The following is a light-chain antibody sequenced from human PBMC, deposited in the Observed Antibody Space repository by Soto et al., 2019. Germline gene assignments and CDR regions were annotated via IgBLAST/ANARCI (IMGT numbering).Light chain of an antibody. V-gene: IGKV3-20*01. J-gene: IGKJ1*01. Sequence: EIVLTQSPGTLSLSPGERATLSCRASQSISSSYLAWYQQKPGQAPRLLIYGASSRATGIPDRFSGSGSGTDFTLTINRLEPEDFAIYYCQQYNNLPPTFGQGTKVEVK. CDR2: GAS. CDR3: QQYNNLPPT. CDR1: QSISSSY.